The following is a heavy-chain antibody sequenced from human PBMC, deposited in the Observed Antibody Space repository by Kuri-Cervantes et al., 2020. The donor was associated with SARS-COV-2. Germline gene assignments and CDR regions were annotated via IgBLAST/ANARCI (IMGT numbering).Heavy chain of an antibody. J-gene: IGHJ6*01. V-gene: IGHV3-7*03. Sequence: GESLKISCAASGFTFSTYWMSWVRQAPGKGLEWVANIKQDESQKYYVDSVKGRFTISRDNAKNLLYLQMNSLRAEDTAMYYCATDWGSSVDGMGVWGQGTTVTVSS. CDR1: GFTFSTYW. CDR2: IKQDESQK. D-gene: IGHD6-6*01. CDR3: ATDWGSSVDGMGV.